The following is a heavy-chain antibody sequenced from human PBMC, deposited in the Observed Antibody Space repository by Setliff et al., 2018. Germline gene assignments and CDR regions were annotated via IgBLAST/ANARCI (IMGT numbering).Heavy chain of an antibody. CDR2: INYYGSIFDDGTTSST. CDR3: ARNPDFLQYSFDL. CDR1: GGSISNSTFY. J-gene: IGHJ2*01. Sequence: PSETLSLTCTVSGGSISNSTFYWGWIRQPPGKGLEWIGSINYYGSIFDDGTTSSTYYNPSLKSRAAISIDTSKSQFSLKLSSMTAADTALYYCARNPDFLQYSFDLWGRGTLVTVSS. D-gene: IGHD3-3*01. V-gene: IGHV4-39*07.